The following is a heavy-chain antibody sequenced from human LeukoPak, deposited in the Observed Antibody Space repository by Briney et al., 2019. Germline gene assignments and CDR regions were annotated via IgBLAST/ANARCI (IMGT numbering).Heavy chain of an antibody. Sequence: SETVSLTCAVYGGSFSGYYWSWIRQPPGKGLEWIGEINHSGSTNYNPSLKSRVTISVDTSKNQFSLKLSSVTAADTAVYYCAKPSAAAGSFDYWGRGTLVTVRS. CDR3: AKPSAAAGSFDY. CDR1: GGSFSGYY. J-gene: IGHJ4*02. D-gene: IGHD6-13*01. CDR2: INHSGST. V-gene: IGHV4-34*01.